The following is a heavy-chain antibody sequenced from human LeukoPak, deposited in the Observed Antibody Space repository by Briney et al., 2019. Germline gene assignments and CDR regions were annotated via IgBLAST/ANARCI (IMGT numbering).Heavy chain of an antibody. V-gene: IGHV3-74*01. CDR3: ATCSGGRCYSKGFDY. D-gene: IGHD2-15*01. CDR1: GFSFSSYW. J-gene: IGHJ4*02. Sequence: PGGSLRLSCAASGFSFSSYWMHCVRQAPGKGLVWASCISTDGSETRYADSVKGRFTISRDNAKNTLYLQMNSLTAEDTAVYYCATCSGGRCYSKGFDYWGQGTLVTVSS. CDR2: ISTDGSET.